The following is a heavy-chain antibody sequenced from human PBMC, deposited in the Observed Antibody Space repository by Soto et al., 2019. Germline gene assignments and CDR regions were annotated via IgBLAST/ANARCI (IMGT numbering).Heavy chain of an antibody. J-gene: IGHJ3*02. D-gene: IGHD3-3*01. CDR3: AKTYYDFWSGYQAFDI. CDR2: FSGSGGST. Sequence: GGSLRLSXTASGFTFSSYAMSWFRKPQGKGLEWVSAFSGSGGSTYYADSVKGRFTISRDNSKNTLYLQMNSLRAEDTALYYSAKTYYDFWSGYQAFDIWGQGTMVPVSS. CDR1: GFTFSSYA. V-gene: IGHV3-23*01.